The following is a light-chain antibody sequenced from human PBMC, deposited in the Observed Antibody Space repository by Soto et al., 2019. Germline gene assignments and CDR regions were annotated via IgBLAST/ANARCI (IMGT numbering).Light chain of an antibody. V-gene: IGKV1-5*03. J-gene: IGKJ2*01. CDR3: QHYSGYST. Sequence: DIQMTQSPSTLSASVGDTVTITCRASQSLSSWLAWYQHKPGKAPKLLISKASSLESGVPSRFSRSGSGTEFTLTISSLQPDDFATYHCQHYSGYSTFGQGTKLEIK. CDR2: KAS. CDR1: QSLSSW.